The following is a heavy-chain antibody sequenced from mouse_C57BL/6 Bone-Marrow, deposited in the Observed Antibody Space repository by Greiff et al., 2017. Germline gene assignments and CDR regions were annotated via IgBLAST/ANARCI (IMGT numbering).Heavy chain of an antibody. Sequence: EVKLMASGPVLVKPGASVKMSCKASGYTFTDYYMNWVKQSHGKSLEWIGVINTYNGGHSSTQKFKGKATLTVDKSSSTAYMELNSLTSYDSAVYYCARDGHGTHYYAMDYWGQGTSVTVSS. CDR2: INTYNGGH. CDR3: ARDGHGTHYYAMDY. V-gene: IGHV1-19*01. D-gene: IGHD2-1*01. J-gene: IGHJ4*01. CDR1: GYTFTDYY.